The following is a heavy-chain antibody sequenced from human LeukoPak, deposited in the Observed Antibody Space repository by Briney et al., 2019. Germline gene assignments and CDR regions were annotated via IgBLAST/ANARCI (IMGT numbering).Heavy chain of an antibody. CDR2: VSYDGSNK. CDR1: GFTFSSYG. CDR3: AKVGGVLWFGELLAPPDY. Sequence: GRSLRLSCAASGFTFSSYGMHWVRQAPGKGLEWVAVVSYDGSNKYYADSVKGRFTISRDNSKNTLYLQMNSLRAEDTAVYYCAKVGGVLWFGELLAPPDYWGQGTLVTVSS. D-gene: IGHD3-10*01. J-gene: IGHJ4*02. V-gene: IGHV3-30*18.